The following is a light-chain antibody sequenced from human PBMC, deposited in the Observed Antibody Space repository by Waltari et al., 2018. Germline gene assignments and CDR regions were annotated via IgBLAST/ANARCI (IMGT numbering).Light chain of an antibody. CDR1: SSDVGGYNY. CDR3: SSYTSSSTLEV. V-gene: IGLV2-14*01. Sequence: QSALTQPAPVSGSPGQSITISCTGTSSDVGGYNYVPWYQQHPGKAPQLMIYDVSNRPSGVSNRFSGSKSGNTASLTISGLQAEDEADYYCSSYTSSSTLEVFGTGTKVTVL. J-gene: IGLJ1*01. CDR2: DVS.